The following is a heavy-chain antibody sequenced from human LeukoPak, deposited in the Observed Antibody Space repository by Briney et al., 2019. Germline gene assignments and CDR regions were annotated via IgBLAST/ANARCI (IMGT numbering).Heavy chain of an antibody. V-gene: IGHV3-23*01. Sequence: GGSLRLSCAASGFTFSSYAMSWVRQAPGKGLEWVSGISGSDGSTYYADSVKGRFTISRDNSKNTLYLQMNSLRAEDTAVYYCTKPKYSSSWYCDYWGQGTLVTVSS. D-gene: IGHD6-13*01. CDR1: GFTFSSYA. CDR3: TKPKYSSSWYCDY. J-gene: IGHJ4*02. CDR2: ISGSDGST.